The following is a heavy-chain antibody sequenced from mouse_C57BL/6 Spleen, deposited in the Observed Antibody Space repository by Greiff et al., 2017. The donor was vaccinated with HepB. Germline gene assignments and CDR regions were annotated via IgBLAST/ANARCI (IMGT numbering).Heavy chain of an antibody. D-gene: IGHD4-1*01. CDR2: INPSSGYT. CDR3: ARRRMTGDWYFDV. V-gene: IGHV1-4*01. J-gene: IGHJ1*03. CDR1: GYTFTSYT. Sequence: VQLQQSGAELARPGASVKMSCKASGYTFTSYTMHWVKQRPGQGLEWIGYINPSSGYTKYNQKFKDKATLTADKSSSTAYMQLSSLTSEDSAVYYWARRRMTGDWYFDVWGTGTTVTVSS.